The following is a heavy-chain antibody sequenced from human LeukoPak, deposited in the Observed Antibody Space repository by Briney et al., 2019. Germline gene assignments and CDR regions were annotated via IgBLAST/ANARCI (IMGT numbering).Heavy chain of an antibody. J-gene: IGHJ6*03. V-gene: IGHV4-61*02. CDR1: GGSISSGSYY. CDR3: ARVLSSSGDYYYYYYMDV. CDR2: IYTSGST. D-gene: IGHD6-13*01. Sequence: SETLSLTCTVSGGSISSGSYYWSWIRQPAGKGLEWIGRIYTSGSTHYNPSLKNRVTISVDTSKNQFSLKLSSVTAADTAVYYCARVLSSSGDYYYYYYMDVWGKGTTVTVSS.